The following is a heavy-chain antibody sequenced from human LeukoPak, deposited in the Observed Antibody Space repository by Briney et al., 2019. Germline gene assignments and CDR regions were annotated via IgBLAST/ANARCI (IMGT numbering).Heavy chain of an antibody. J-gene: IGHJ6*02. Sequence: GASVKVSCKASGYIFTTYAMHWVRQAPGQRLEWMGWINAGNGNTKYSQKFQGRVTITADESTSTAYMELSSLRSEDTAVYYCARVSVTTTVVKRSAFIGYGMDVWGQGTTVTVSS. CDR1: GYIFTTYA. CDR3: ARVSVTTTVVKRSAFIGYGMDV. V-gene: IGHV1-3*01. D-gene: IGHD4-23*01. CDR2: INAGNGNT.